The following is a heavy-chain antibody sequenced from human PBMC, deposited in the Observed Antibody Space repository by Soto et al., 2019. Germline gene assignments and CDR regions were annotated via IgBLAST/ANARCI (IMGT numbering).Heavy chain of an antibody. J-gene: IGHJ4*02. V-gene: IGHV4-59*02. CDR1: GYYVNHVY. Sequence: QVQLQESGPGVVKPSETLSLTCKMSGYYVNHVYCNWFRQPPGKRLEWIGYVHNSGSTKYNPSLKSRVIISLDTSENHFSLELSSVTVADTAVYFCATGAGWLTDYWGQGTLVTVSS. CDR3: ATGAGWLTDY. D-gene: IGHD6-19*01. CDR2: VHNSGST.